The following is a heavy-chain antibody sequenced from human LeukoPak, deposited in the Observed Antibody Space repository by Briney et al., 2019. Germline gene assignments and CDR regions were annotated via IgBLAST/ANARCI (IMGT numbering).Heavy chain of an antibody. J-gene: IGHJ4*02. CDR1: GFTFSSHW. CDR3: ARGHVPGSTRHWDF. V-gene: IGHV3-74*01. CDR2: IRGDENEI. Sequence: QPGGSLRLSCEASGFTFSSHWMHWVRQVPGKGLVRVARIRGDENEIDYADSVKGRFTISRDNAKNTLYLQMNSLRVEDTAVYFCARGHVPGSTRHWDFWGQGTLVTVSS. D-gene: IGHD3-10*01.